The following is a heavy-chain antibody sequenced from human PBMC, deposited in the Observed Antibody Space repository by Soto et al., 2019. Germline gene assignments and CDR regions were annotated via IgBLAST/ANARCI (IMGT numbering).Heavy chain of an antibody. CDR2: IYYSGST. Sequence: SETLSLTCTVSGFSISSGDYYWSWIRPPPGKGLEWIGYIYYSGSTYYNPSLKSRVTISVDTSKNQFSLKLSSVTAADTAVYYCASIAAAGFNYYYYGMAVWVQGTTVTVSS. D-gene: IGHD6-13*01. CDR3: ASIAAAGFNYYYYGMAV. J-gene: IGHJ6*02. CDR1: GFSISSGDYY. V-gene: IGHV4-30-4*01.